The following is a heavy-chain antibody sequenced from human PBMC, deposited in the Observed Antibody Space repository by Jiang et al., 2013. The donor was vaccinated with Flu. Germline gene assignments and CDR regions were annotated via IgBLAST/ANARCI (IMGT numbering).Heavy chain of an antibody. CDR3: AREGENSFVVVPAASRYYYGMDV. CDR2: INPNSGGT. Sequence: SGAEVKKPGASVKVSCKASGYTFTGYYMHWVRQAPGQGLEWMGWINPNSGGTNYAQKFQGWVTMTRDTSISTAYMELSRLRSDDTAVYYCAREGENSFVVVPAASRYYYGMDVWGQGTTVTVSS. CDR1: GYTFTGYY. J-gene: IGHJ6*02. V-gene: IGHV1-2*04. D-gene: IGHD2-2*01.